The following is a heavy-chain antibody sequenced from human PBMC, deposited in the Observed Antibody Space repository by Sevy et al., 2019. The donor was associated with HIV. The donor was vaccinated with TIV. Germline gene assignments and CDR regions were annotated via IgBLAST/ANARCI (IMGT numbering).Heavy chain of an antibody. V-gene: IGHV1-18*01. D-gene: IGHD6-19*01. CDR1: GYTFTSYG. J-gene: IGHJ5*02. CDR3: ARESGYSSGWQHYNWFDP. Sequence: ASVKVSCKASGYTFTSYGISWVRQAPGQGLEWMGWISAYNGNTNYAQKLQGRVTMTTDTSTSTAYMERRSLRSDDTAVYYCARESGYSSGWQHYNWFDPWGQGTLVTVSS. CDR2: ISAYNGNT.